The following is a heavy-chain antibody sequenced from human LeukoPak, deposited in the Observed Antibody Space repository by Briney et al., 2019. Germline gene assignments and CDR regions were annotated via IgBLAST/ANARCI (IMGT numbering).Heavy chain of an antibody. J-gene: IGHJ6*03. CDR2: IYYSGST. CDR3: ARVRVTTYYYYYMDV. CDR1: GAPITGVVYY. Sequence: SETLSPTSTFSGAPITGVVYYWSWIPHHPGKALKGIGNIYYSGSTYYNPSLKSRVTISVDTSKNQFSLKLSSVTAADTAVYYCARVRVTTYYYYYMDVWGKGTTVTVSS. V-gene: IGHV4-31*03. D-gene: IGHD4-11*01.